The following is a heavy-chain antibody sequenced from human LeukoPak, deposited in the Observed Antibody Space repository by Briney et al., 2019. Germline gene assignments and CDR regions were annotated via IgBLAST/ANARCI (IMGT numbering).Heavy chain of an antibody. CDR3: ARDTSSWVY. V-gene: IGHV4-59*01. Sequence: SETLSLTCTVSGGSLSSYYWSWIRQPPGKGLEWVGYIYYSGSTNYNPSLKSRVTISVDTSKNQFSLKLSSVTAADTAVYYCARDTSSWVYWGQGTLVTVSS. CDR1: GGSLSSYY. CDR2: IYYSGST. J-gene: IGHJ4*02. D-gene: IGHD6-13*01.